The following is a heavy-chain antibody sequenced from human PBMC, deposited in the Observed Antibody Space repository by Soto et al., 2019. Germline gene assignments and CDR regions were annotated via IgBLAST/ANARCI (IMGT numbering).Heavy chain of an antibody. Sequence: PGGSLRLSCAASGFTFSNYAMTWVRQAPGKGLEWVSGISGVGGGTYYADSVKGRFTISRDNSKNTLYLQMNNLRAEDTAVYYCAKGGGYDPYYFDYWGQGTLVTVSS. V-gene: IGHV3-23*01. CDR1: GFTFSNYA. J-gene: IGHJ4*02. CDR3: AKGGGYDPYYFDY. D-gene: IGHD5-12*01. CDR2: ISGVGGGT.